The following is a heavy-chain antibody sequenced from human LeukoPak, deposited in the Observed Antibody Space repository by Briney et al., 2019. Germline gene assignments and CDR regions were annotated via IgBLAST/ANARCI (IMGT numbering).Heavy chain of an antibody. Sequence: GGSLRLSCAASGFTFSSYSMNWVRQAPGKGLEWVSYISSSSSAIYYADSVKGRFTISRDNAKNSLYLQMNSLRAEDTAVYYCARCQGELDAFDIWGQGTMVTVSS. V-gene: IGHV3-48*04. CDR2: ISSSSSAI. CDR1: GFTFSSYS. CDR3: ARCQGELDAFDI. J-gene: IGHJ3*02. D-gene: IGHD1-26*01.